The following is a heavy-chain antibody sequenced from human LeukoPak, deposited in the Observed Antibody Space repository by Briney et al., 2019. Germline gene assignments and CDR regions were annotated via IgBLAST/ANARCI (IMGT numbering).Heavy chain of an antibody. J-gene: IGHJ4*02. CDR1: GFPLSRYS. Sequence: GGSLRLSCAASGFPLSRYSIHCVRQAPGKGLEWVSYINIGSITVNYADSEKGRFTISRDNAKNSPYLQMNSLRAEDMAVYYCSTAKFDNWGQGTLVTVSS. CDR3: STAKFDN. CDR2: INIGSITV. V-gene: IGHV3-48*01.